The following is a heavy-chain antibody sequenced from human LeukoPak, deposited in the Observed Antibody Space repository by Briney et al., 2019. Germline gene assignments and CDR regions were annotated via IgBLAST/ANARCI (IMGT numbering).Heavy chain of an antibody. V-gene: IGHV3-30*04. Sequence: GGSLRLSCAASGFTFSSYAMHWVRQAPGKGLEWVAVISYDGSNKYYADPVKGRFTISRDNSKNTLYLQMNSLRAEDTAVYYCGRGGDIVVVPAEGGFDYWGQGTLVTVSS. J-gene: IGHJ4*02. CDR1: GFTFSSYA. CDR3: GRGGDIVVVPAEGGFDY. CDR2: ISYDGSNK. D-gene: IGHD2-2*01.